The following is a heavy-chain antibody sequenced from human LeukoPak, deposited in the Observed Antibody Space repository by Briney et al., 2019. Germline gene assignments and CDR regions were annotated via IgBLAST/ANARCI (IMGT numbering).Heavy chain of an antibody. CDR3: ARDAGGSPDV. CDR1: GFTFSNYA. CDR2: ISDNGDST. Sequence: GGSLRLSCAASGFTFSNYAIHWVRQAPGKGLEYVSAISDNGDSTFYANSVKGRFTISRDNSKNTLYLQMGSLRADDMATYYCARDAGGSPDVRGRGTTVTISS. D-gene: IGHD6-13*01. V-gene: IGHV3-64*01. J-gene: IGHJ6*04.